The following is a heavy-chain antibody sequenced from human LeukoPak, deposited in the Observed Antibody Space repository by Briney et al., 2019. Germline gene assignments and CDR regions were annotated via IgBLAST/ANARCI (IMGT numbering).Heavy chain of an antibody. CDR2: IYHSGST. V-gene: IGHV4-30-2*01. D-gene: IGHD3-10*01. Sequence: SETLSLTCAVSGGSISSGGYSWSWIRQPPGKGLEWNGYIYHSGSTYYNPSLKSRVTISVDRSKNQFSLKLSSVTAADTAVYYCARVRGYGSGSYYRPPNWFDPWGQGTLVTVSS. CDR3: ARVRGYGSGSYYRPPNWFDP. CDR1: GGSISSGGYS. J-gene: IGHJ5*02.